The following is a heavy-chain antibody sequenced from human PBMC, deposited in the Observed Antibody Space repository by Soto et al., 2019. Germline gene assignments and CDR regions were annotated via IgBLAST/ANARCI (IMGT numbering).Heavy chain of an antibody. Sequence: QVQLVQSGAEVKKPGSSVKVSCKASGGTFSSYTISWVRQAPGQGLEWMGRIIPILGIANYPQKFQGRVTITADKSTSTAYVELSSLRSEDTAVYYCATYGDYAYNAFDIWGQGTMVTVSS. CDR1: GGTFSSYT. J-gene: IGHJ3*02. D-gene: IGHD4-17*01. CDR2: IIPILGIA. CDR3: ATYGDYAYNAFDI. V-gene: IGHV1-69*02.